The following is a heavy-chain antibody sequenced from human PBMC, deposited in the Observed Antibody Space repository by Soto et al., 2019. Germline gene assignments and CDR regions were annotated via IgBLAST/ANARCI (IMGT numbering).Heavy chain of an antibody. D-gene: IGHD1-26*01. V-gene: IGHV1-8*01. Sequence: ASVEVSCRASGYTFTSCDVNWLRQAPGQGLEWMGWMNPDGGNTGYAQKFQGRVTMTRDSSMSTAYMELSSLTSEDTAVYYCARISGRPSNYYHIDVWGQGTTVTVSS. J-gene: IGHJ6*02. CDR1: GYTFTSCD. CDR2: MNPDGGNT. CDR3: ARISGRPSNYYHIDV.